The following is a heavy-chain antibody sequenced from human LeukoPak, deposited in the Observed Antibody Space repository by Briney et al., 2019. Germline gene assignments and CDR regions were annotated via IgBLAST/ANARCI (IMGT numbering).Heavy chain of an antibody. CDR3: ARSEESIAVAGTFDY. CDR2: INHSGST. CDR1: GGSFSGYY. D-gene: IGHD6-19*01. J-gene: IGHJ4*02. V-gene: IGHV4-34*01. Sequence: SETLSLTCAVYGGSFSGYYWSWIRQPPGRGLEWIGEINHSGSTNYNPSLKSRVTISVDTSKNQFSLKLSSVTAADTAVYYCARSEESIAVAGTFDYWGQGTLVTVSS.